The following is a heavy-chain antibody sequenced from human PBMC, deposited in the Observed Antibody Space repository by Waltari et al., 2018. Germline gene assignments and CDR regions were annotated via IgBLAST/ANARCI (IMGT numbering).Heavy chain of an antibody. CDR1: GFTFSSYG. CDR3: ARDSSGRLW. CDR2: IWYDGSNK. Sequence: QVQLVESGGGVVQPGRSLRLSFAASGFTFSSYGMPWVRQAPGKGLEWVAVIWYDGSNKYYADSVKGRFTISRDNSKNTLYLQMNSLRAEDTAVYYCARDSSGRLWWGQGTLVTVSS. V-gene: IGHV3-33*01. J-gene: IGHJ4*02. D-gene: IGHD6-19*01.